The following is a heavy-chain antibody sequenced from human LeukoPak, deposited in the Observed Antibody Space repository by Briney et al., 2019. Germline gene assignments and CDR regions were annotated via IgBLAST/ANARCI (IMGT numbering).Heavy chain of an antibody. V-gene: IGHV3-23*01. Sequence: GGSLRLSCAASGFTFSSYAMSWVRQAPRKGLEWVSVVSGSGSSTDYADSVKGRFTISRDNSKNTLYLQMSSLSAEDTAVYYCAKMNVLTGYYNPNFDFWGQGTLVTVSS. CDR1: GFTFSSYA. CDR3: AKMNVLTGYYNPNFDF. CDR2: VSGSGSST. D-gene: IGHD3-9*01. J-gene: IGHJ4*02.